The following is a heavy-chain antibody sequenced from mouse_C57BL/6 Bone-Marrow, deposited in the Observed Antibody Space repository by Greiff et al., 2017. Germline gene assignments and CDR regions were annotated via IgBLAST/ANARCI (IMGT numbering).Heavy chain of an antibody. CDR2: INPNSGGT. J-gene: IGHJ2*01. CDR3: SRFENLFTTVLDFDY. V-gene: IGHV1-26*01. D-gene: IGHD1-1*01. Sequence: VQLKQSGPELVKPGASVKISCKASGYTFTDYYMNWVKQSHGKSLEWIGDINPNSGGTSYNQKFKGKATLTVDTSSSTAYMELRSLTSEDSAAYYGSRFENLFTTVLDFDYWGQGTTLTVSS. CDR1: GYTFTDYY.